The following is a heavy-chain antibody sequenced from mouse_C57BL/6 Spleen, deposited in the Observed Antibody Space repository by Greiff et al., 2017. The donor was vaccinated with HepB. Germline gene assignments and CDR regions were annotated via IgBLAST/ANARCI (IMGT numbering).Heavy chain of an antibody. CDR2: INYDGSN. V-gene: IGHV3-6*01. Sequence: ESGPGLVKPSQSLSLTCSVTGYSITSGYYWNWIRQFPGNKLEWMGYINYDGSNNYNPSLKNRISITRDTSKNQFFLKWNSVTTEDTATYYCAREGPWFAYWGQGTLVTVSA. CDR3: AREGPWFAY. CDR1: GYSITSGYY. J-gene: IGHJ3*01.